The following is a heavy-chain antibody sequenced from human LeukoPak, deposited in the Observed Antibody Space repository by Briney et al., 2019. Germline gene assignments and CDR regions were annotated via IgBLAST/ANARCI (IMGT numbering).Heavy chain of an antibody. CDR2: ISAYNGNT. J-gene: IGHJ4*02. V-gene: IGHV1-18*01. Sequence: ASVKVSCKASGYTFTSYGISWVRQAPGQGLEWMGWISAYNGNTNYAQKLQGRVTMTTDTSTSTAYMELRSLRSDDTAVYYCARHPYYDSSGSYYGGDGLDYWGQGTLVTVSS. D-gene: IGHD3-22*01. CDR1: GYTFTSYG. CDR3: ARHPYYDSSGSYYGGDGLDY.